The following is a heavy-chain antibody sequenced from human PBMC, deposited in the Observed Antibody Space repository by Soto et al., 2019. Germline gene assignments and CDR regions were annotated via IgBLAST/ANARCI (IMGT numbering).Heavy chain of an antibody. CDR1: GFTFSSYA. CDR3: AKDLESYYYDSSGYCYDY. V-gene: IGHV3-30*14. Sequence: PGGSLRLSCAASGFTFSSYAMHWVRQAPGKGLEWVAVIAYDGRNKYYADSVKGRFTISRDNSKNMVYLQMNSLRAEDTAVYYCAKDLESYYYDSSGYCYDYWGQGTLVTVSS. CDR2: IAYDGRNK. J-gene: IGHJ4*02. D-gene: IGHD3-22*01.